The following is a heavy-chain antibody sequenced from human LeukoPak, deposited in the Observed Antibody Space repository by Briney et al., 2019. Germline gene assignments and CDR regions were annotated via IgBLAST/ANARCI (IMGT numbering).Heavy chain of an antibody. J-gene: IGHJ4*02. Sequence: AGGSLRLSCAASGFTFSTYAMSWVRQAPGKGLEWVSTISGSDGSTYYADSVKGRFTISRDNSKNTLYLQMNSLRAEDTAVYYCAKGGALVWSGSYYWGQGTLVTVSS. CDR1: GFTFSTYA. V-gene: IGHV3-23*01. CDR3: AKGGALVWSGSYY. CDR2: ISGSDGST. D-gene: IGHD1-26*01.